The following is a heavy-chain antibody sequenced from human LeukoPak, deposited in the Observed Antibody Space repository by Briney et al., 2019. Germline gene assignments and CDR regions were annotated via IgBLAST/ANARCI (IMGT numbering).Heavy chain of an antibody. CDR3: ARDGRSGYEDL. CDR1: GGSISSYY. J-gene: IGHJ5*02. D-gene: IGHD5-12*01. V-gene: IGHV4-4*07. CDR2: IYHVGGT. Sequence: PSETLSLTCTVSGGSISSYYWSWIRQPAGKGLEWIGSIYHVGGTHYNPSLKSRVTISIDTSKNQFSLRLTSVTAADTAIYYCARDGRSGYEDLWGPGTLVTVSS.